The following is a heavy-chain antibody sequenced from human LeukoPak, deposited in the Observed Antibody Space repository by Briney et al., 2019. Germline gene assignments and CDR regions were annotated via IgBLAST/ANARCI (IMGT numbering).Heavy chain of an antibody. CDR3: ASGYCSSTSCYYYCGMDV. V-gene: IGHV1-8*01. Sequence: GASVKVSCKASGYTFTSYDINWVRQATGQGLEWMGWMNPNSGNTGYAQKFQGRVTMTRNTSISTAYMELSSLRSEDTAVYYCASGYCSSTSCYYYCGMDVWGQGTTVTVSS. CDR2: MNPNSGNT. J-gene: IGHJ6*02. D-gene: IGHD2-2*01. CDR1: GYTFTSYD.